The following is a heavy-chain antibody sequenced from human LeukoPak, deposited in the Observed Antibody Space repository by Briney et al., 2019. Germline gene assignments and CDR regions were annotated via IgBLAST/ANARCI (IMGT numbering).Heavy chain of an antibody. D-gene: IGHD3-22*01. CDR3: ARGPTMKMDV. J-gene: IGHJ6*04. CDR1: GFTFTTYW. Sequence: GESLRLSCAASGFTFTTYWLGWVRQPPGKGLEWVANIKQDGTEKYYVDSVKGRFNISRDNAKNSLYLQMNSLRVEDTAVYYCARGPTMKMDVWGKGTTVTVSS. V-gene: IGHV3-7*01. CDR2: IKQDGTEK.